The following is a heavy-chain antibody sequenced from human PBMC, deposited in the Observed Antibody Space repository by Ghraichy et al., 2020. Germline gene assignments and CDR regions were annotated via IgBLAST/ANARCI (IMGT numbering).Heavy chain of an antibody. V-gene: IGHV3-23*01. D-gene: IGHD4/OR15-4a*01. Sequence: ETLSLTCAASGFTFSSYAMSWVRQAPGKGLEWVSVIFVSGESYYADSVKGRFSISRDSSKNTLYLQMSSLRAEDTALYYCAKHLDDGFDYWGQGTLVTVSS. CDR2: IFVSGES. J-gene: IGHJ4*02. CDR1: GFTFSSYA. CDR3: AKHLDDGFDY.